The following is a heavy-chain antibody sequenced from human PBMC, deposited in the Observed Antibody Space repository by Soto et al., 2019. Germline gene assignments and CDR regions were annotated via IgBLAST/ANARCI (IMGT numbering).Heavy chain of an antibody. D-gene: IGHD3-3*01. CDR3: ARTRGVMYYDFWSGRPYYGMDV. J-gene: IGHJ6*02. CDR1: GGSISSSSYY. V-gene: IGHV4-39*01. Sequence: KPSETLSLTCTVSGGSISSSSYYWGWIRQPPGKGLEWIGSIYYSGSTYYNPSLKSRVTISVDTSKNQFSLKLSSVTAADTAVYYCARTRGVMYYDFWSGRPYYGMDVWGQGTTVTVSS. CDR2: IYYSGST.